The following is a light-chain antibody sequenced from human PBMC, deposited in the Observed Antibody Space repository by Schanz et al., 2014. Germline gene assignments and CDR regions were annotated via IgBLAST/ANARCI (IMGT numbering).Light chain of an antibody. CDR1: SSDVGSYNY. V-gene: IGLV2-14*03. J-gene: IGLJ2*01. CDR3: SSYTSSAPLGVV. Sequence: QSALTQPASVSGSPGQSITISCTGTSSDVGSYNYVSWYHQHPGKAPKLMISAVSDRPSGVSNRFSGSKSGNTASLTISGLQAEDEADYYCSSYTSSAPLGVVFGGGTKLTVL. CDR2: AVS.